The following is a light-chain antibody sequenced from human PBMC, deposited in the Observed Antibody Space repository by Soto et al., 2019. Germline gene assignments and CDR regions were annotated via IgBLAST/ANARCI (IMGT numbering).Light chain of an antibody. Sequence: ETVLMQSPGTLSLSPGERVTLSCRASQSVCNRCLAWYQQKPGQSPRLLIYGASTRATGIPDRFSGRGSGTDFTLTISRLEPEDFAVYYCQHYGTTPWTFGQGTKVGIK. J-gene: IGKJ1*01. V-gene: IGKV3-20*01. CDR3: QHYGTTPWT. CDR1: QSVCNRC. CDR2: GAS.